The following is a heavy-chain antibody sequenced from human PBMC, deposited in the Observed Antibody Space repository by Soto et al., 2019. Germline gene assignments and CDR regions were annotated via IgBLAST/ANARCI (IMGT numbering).Heavy chain of an antibody. Sequence: QVQLQESGPGLVKPSQTLSLTCTVSGGSISNVGYFWSWIRQPPGKGLEWIGFIYHTGTTYYNSSLRSRVSISIDPSKSQFSLKLNSVTAADTAVYYCARVMAAMQNWLDPWGQVTLVTVSP. J-gene: IGHJ5*02. CDR1: GGSISNVGYF. CDR3: ARVMAAMQNWLDP. CDR2: IYHTGTT. D-gene: IGHD2-2*01. V-gene: IGHV4-30-4*01.